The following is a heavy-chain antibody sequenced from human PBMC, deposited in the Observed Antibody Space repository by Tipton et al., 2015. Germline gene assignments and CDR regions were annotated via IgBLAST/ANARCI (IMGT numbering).Heavy chain of an antibody. CDR2: IYDSGRT. CDR3: ARVSYGGNWAFWYFDL. D-gene: IGHD4-23*01. J-gene: IGHJ2*01. CDR1: GVSNSSGANY. Sequence: TLSLTCTVSGVSNSSGANYWNWIRQLPGKGLEWVGHIYDSGRTYYNPSLKSRTTISVDTSKNQFSLHLGSVTAADTAMYYCARVSYGGNWAFWYFDLWGRGTLATVSS. V-gene: IGHV4-31*03.